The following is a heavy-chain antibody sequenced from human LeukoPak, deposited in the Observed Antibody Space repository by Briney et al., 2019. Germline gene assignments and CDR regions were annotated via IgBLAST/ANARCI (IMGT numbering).Heavy chain of an antibody. V-gene: IGHV4-34*01. CDR3: ARRIPYYYGSGRPYNWFDP. J-gene: IGHJ5*02. D-gene: IGHD3-10*01. CDR2: INHSGST. CDR1: GGSFSGYY. Sequence: SETLSLTCAVYGGSFSGYYWSWIRQPPGKGLEWIGEINHSGSTNCNPSLKSRVTISVDTSKNQFSLKLSSVTAADTAVYYCARRIPYYYGSGRPYNWFDPWGQGTLVTVSS.